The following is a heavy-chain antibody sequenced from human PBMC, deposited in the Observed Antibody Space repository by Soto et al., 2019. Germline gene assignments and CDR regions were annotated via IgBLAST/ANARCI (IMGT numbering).Heavy chain of an antibody. CDR2: ISGSGGST. CDR3: ASERTYYYGSGSHGAFDI. J-gene: IGHJ3*02. V-gene: IGHV3-23*01. Sequence: PGGSLRLSCAASGFTFSSYAMSWVRQAPGKGLEWVSAISGSGGSTYYADSVKGRFTISRDNSKNKLYLQMNSLRAEDTAVYYCASERTYYYGSGSHGAFDIWGQGTMVTVSS. CDR1: GFTFSSYA. D-gene: IGHD3-10*01.